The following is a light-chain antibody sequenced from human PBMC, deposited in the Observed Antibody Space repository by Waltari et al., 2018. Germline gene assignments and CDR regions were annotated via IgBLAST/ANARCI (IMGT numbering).Light chain of an antibody. Sequence: QSVLTQPPSVSGTPGQRVTISCTGSSFNIGAGYDVNWYQQFPGSAPNVLIYGNNKRPSGVPARFSCSKSGTSAALAITGLQAEDEADYYCQSYDSSLSTVIFGGGTKLTVL. V-gene: IGLV1-40*01. CDR3: QSYDSSLSTVI. J-gene: IGLJ2*01. CDR1: SFNIGAGYD. CDR2: GNN.